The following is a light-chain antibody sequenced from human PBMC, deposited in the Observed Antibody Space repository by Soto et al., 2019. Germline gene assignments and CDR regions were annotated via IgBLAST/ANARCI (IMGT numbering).Light chain of an antibody. CDR2: QAS. CDR1: QDITNE. Sequence: DIQMTQSPSPLSASVGDRVTITCQANQDITNELNWYQQKSGKPPNLLIYQASKLELGVPSRFSGTGSGTDFTFTISNLQPEDYATYYCQQYSRLPFTFGPGTKIDI. J-gene: IGKJ3*01. CDR3: QQYSRLPFT. V-gene: IGKV1-33*01.